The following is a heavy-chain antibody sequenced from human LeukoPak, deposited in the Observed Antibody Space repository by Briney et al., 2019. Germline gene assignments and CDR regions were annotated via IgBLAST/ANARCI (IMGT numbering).Heavy chain of an antibody. V-gene: IGHV4-59*01. CDR3: ARDRGGTADN. J-gene: IGHJ4*02. Sequence: SETLSLTCTISGDSTSSDYWSWIRQTPGKGLEWIGYINSRTGTYYNPSLTSRVTISLDTSKNQFSLYLTSVTAADTAVYYCARDRGGTADNWGQGNLVTVSS. CDR1: GDSTSSDY. D-gene: IGHD2-21*02. CDR2: INSRTGT.